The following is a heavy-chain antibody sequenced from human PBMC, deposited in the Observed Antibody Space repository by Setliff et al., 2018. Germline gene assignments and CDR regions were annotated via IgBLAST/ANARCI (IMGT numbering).Heavy chain of an antibody. CDR1: GFTFTNYW. J-gene: IGHJ4*02. CDR3: ATSDWYAAFDH. V-gene: IGHV3-7*01. D-gene: IGHD6-19*01. Sequence: GGSLSLSCAASGFTFTNYWINWVRQAPGKGLEWVANIKQDESEKHYVGSVKGRFTISRDNARNSVYLQMNSLRAEDAAVYYCATSDWYAAFDHWGQGTQVTVSS. CDR2: IKQDESEK.